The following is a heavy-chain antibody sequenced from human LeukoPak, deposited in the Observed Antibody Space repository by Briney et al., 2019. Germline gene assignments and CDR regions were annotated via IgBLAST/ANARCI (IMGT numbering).Heavy chain of an antibody. CDR2: IYTSGST. CDR3: ARDFYDSSGYYYPADAFDI. V-gene: IGHV4-61*02. J-gene: IGHJ3*02. CDR1: GGSISSGSYY. D-gene: IGHD3-22*01. Sequence: PAQTLSLTCTVSGGSISSGSYYWSWIQQPAGKGLEWIGRIYTSGSTNYNPSLKSRVTISVDTSKNQFSLKLSSVTAADTAVYYCARDFYDSSGYYYPADAFDIWGQGTMVTVSS.